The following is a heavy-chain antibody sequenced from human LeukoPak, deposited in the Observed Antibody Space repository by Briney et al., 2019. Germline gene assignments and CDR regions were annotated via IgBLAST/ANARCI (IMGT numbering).Heavy chain of an antibody. CDR2: ISGSGGST. CDR1: GFTFSSYA. D-gene: IGHD3-22*01. J-gene: IGHJ4*02. Sequence: GGSLRPSCAASGFTFSSYAMSWVRQAPGKGLEWVSAISGSGGSTYYADSVKGRFTISRDNSKNTLYLQMNSLRAEDTAVYYCARIFVRGYYDSSGYPDYWGQGTLVTVSS. V-gene: IGHV3-23*01. CDR3: ARIFVRGYYDSSGYPDY.